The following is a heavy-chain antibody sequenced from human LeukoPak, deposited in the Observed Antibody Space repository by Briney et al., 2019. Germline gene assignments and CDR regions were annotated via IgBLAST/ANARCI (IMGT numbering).Heavy chain of an antibody. V-gene: IGHV3-7*03. CDR1: GFTFSSYW. D-gene: IGHD4-17*01. CDR3: ARDKEYGDYIDY. Sequence: PGGSLRLSCAASGFTFSSYWMRWVRQAPGKGLEWVANIKQDGSEKNYVDSVKGRFTISRDNAKNSLYLQMNSLRAEDTAVYYCARDKEYGDYIDYWGQGTLVTVSS. J-gene: IGHJ4*02. CDR2: IKQDGSEK.